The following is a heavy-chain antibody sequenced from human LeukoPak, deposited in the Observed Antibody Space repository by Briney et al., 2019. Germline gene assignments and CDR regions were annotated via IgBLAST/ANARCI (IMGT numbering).Heavy chain of an antibody. Sequence: EPLSLPCTVSGCSISSSRDYWGWIRQPPGKGLEWIGEIYYSGSTYYNPSLKSRVTISVDTSKNQSSLKLSSVTAADTAVYYCARHVEIAVAGPIDYWGQGTLVTVSS. CDR2: IYYSGST. CDR3: ARHVEIAVAGPIDY. V-gene: IGHV4-39*01. CDR1: GCSISSSRDY. J-gene: IGHJ4*02. D-gene: IGHD6-19*01.